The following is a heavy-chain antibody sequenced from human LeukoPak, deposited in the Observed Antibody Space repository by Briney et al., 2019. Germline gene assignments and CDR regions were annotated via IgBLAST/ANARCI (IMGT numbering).Heavy chain of an antibody. V-gene: IGHV3-66*01. J-gene: IGHJ4*02. Sequence: PGGSLRLSCAASGFTVSTNYMSWVRQAPGKGLEWVSVIYSGGSTYYADSVKGRFTISRDNDENTLYLQMNSLRAEDTAVYYRARVPVAAAGQGIDYWGQGTLVTVSS. CDR2: IYSGGST. CDR1: GFTVSTNY. D-gene: IGHD6-13*01. CDR3: ARVPVAAAGQGIDY.